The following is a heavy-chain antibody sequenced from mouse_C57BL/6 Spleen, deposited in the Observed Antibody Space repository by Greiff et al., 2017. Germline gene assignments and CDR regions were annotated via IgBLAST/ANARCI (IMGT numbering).Heavy chain of an antibody. D-gene: IGHD2-4*01. J-gene: IGHJ3*01. V-gene: IGHV1-53*01. CDR2: FNPSNGGT. CDR1: RYTFTSYW. Sequence: QVQLQQPGTELVKPGASVKLSCKASRYTFTSYWMHWVKQRPGQGPEWIGNFNPSNGGTNYHEKFKSKATLTVDKSFGQAYMQLSSLTSEDSAVYYCARWALYDYDWFAYWGQGTLVTVSA. CDR3: ARWALYDYDWFAY.